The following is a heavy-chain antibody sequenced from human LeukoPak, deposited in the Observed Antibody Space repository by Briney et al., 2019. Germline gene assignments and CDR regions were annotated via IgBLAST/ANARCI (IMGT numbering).Heavy chain of an antibody. CDR3: AMAGLGSGSYYYFDY. V-gene: IGHV3-30-3*01. CDR2: ISYDGSNK. D-gene: IGHD1-26*01. Sequence: GGSLRLSCAASGFTLSTYAMYWVRQAPGKGLEWVAVISYDGSNKYYADSVKGRFTISRDNSKTTMSLQMNRLRAENPTVCYYAMAGLGSGSYYYFDYWGQGTLVTVSS. CDR1: GFTLSTYA. J-gene: IGHJ4*02.